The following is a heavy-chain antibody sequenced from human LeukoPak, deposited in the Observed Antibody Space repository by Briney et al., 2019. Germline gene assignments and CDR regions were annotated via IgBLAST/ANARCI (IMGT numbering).Heavy chain of an antibody. CDR3: ARRVVNNRNWYFNL. Sequence: GESLKISCKGSGYRFTNYWIGWVRQMPGKGLEWMGIIYPGDSNTRYSPSFQGQVTISADKSINTAYVQWSSLKASDTAMYYCARRVVNNRNWYFNLWGRGTQVTVSS. CDR1: GYRFTNYW. J-gene: IGHJ2*01. D-gene: IGHD4-23*01. V-gene: IGHV5-51*01. CDR2: IYPGDSNT.